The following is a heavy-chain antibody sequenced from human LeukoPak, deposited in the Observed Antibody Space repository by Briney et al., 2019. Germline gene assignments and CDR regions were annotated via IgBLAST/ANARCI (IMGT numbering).Heavy chain of an antibody. J-gene: IGHJ4*02. CDR3: AKKGATTGDFDY. CDR1: GFTFSNYA. D-gene: IGHD1-26*01. Sequence: GESLRLSCAASGFTFSNYAILWVRQAPGKGLEWVAVISYDGSSKNFADSVKGRFTISRDNSKNTLYLQMNSLRAEDTAVYYCAKKGATTGDFDYWGQGTLVTVSS. CDR2: ISYDGSSK. V-gene: IGHV3-30-3*02.